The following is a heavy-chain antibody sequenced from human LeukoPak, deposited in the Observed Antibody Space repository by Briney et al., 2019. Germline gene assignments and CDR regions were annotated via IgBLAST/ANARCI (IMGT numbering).Heavy chain of an antibody. CDR2: INHSGST. CDR1: GGSFSGYY. J-gene: IGHJ4*02. V-gene: IGHV4-34*01. D-gene: IGHD3-22*01. CDR3: ARGRYYYDGSGYSSPGGY. Sequence: SETLSLTCAVYGGSFSGYYWSWIRQPPGKGLEWIGEINHSGSTNYNPSLKSRVTISVDTSKNQFSLKLSSVTAADTAVYYCARGRYYYDGSGYSSPGGYWGQGTLVTVSS.